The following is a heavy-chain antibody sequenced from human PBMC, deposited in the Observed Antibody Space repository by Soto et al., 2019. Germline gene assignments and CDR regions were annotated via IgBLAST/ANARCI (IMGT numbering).Heavy chain of an antibody. J-gene: IGHJ6*03. V-gene: IGHV3-33*01. Sequence: GGSLRLSCAASGFTFSSYGMHWVRQAQGKGLEGVAVIWYDGSNKYYADSVKGRFPISRDNSKNTLYLQMNSLRAEDTAVYYCARRIPLYYMDVWGKGTTVTVSS. CDR3: ARRIPLYYMDV. D-gene: IGHD2-15*01. CDR1: GFTFSSYG. CDR2: IWYDGSNK.